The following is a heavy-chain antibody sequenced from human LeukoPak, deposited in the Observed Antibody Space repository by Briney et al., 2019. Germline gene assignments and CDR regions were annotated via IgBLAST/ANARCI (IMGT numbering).Heavy chain of an antibody. CDR3: ARRGLRGSDYYRVDS. CDR1: GFTFSSYW. J-gene: IGHJ4*02. D-gene: IGHD4-17*01. CDR2: IKQDGSEK. Sequence: AGGSLRLSCAASGFTFSSYWMSWVRQAPGKGLEWVANIKQDGSEKYYVDSVKGRFTISRDNAKNSLYLQMNSLRAEDTAVYYCARRGLRGSDYYRVDSWGQGTLVTVSS. V-gene: IGHV3-7*03.